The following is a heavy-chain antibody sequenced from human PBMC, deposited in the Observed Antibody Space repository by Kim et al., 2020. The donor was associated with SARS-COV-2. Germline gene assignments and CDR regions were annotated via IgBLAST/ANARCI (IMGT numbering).Heavy chain of an antibody. CDR2: INPNSGGT. V-gene: IGHV1-2*06. CDR3: ARATPAIGKLPLGGKDYGMDV. J-gene: IGHJ6*02. CDR1: GYTFTGYY. Sequence: ASVKVSCKASGYTFTGYYMHWVRQAPGQGLEWMGRINPNSGGTNYAQKFQGRVTMTRDTSISTAYMELSRLRSDDTAVYYCARATPAIGKLPLGGKDYGMDVWGQGTTVTVSS. D-gene: IGHD2-2*01.